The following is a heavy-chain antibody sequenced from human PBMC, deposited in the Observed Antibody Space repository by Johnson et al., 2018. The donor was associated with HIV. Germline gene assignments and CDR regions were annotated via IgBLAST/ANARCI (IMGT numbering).Heavy chain of an antibody. D-gene: IGHD3-22*01. CDR1: GFTFSYYA. J-gene: IGHJ3*02. Sequence: QVQLVESGGGLVQPGGSLRLSCAASGFTFSYYAMHWVRQAPGKGLEWMAVISHDGSNRYYADSVKGRFTISRDNSKNTLYLQMNSLRAEDTAVYYPGQDPRGVVGAFDIWGQGTMVTVSS. CDR2: ISHDGSNR. V-gene: IGHV3-30*14. CDR3: GQDPRGVVGAFDI.